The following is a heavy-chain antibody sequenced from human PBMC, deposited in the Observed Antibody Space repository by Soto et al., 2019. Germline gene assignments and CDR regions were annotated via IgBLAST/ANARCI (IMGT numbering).Heavy chain of an antibody. CDR3: AKAGAAAPFDY. CDR1: GHTFTTYY. D-gene: IGHD3-10*01. Sequence: QVQLVQSGAEVKKPGASVKVSCKASGHTFTTYYMHWVRQAPGQGLEWMGIINPSGGSTSYAQKFQGRVTMTRDTSTSTLYMELNSLRSEDTAVYYCAKAGAAAPFDYWGQGTLVTVSS. V-gene: IGHV1-46*01. J-gene: IGHJ4*02. CDR2: INPSGGST.